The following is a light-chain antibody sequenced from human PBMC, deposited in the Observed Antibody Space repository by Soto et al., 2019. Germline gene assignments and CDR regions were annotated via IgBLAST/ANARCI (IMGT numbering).Light chain of an antibody. Sequence: EIVMTQSPATLSVSPGERSTLSFSVSQSVSSNLAWYQQKPGQAPRLLIYGASTRATGIPARFSGSGSGTEFTLTISSLQSEDFAVYYCQQYNNWPPLTFGQGTKVDIK. CDR1: QSVSSN. CDR2: GAS. J-gene: IGKJ4*01. V-gene: IGKV3-15*01. CDR3: QQYNNWPPLT.